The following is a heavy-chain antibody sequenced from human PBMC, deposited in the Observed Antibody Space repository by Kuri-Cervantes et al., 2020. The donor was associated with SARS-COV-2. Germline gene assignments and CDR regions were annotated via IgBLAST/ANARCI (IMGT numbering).Heavy chain of an antibody. J-gene: IGHJ2*01. V-gene: IGHV3-30-3*01. D-gene: IGHD3-22*01. Sequence: SCEVSGLTFGSHAMHWVRQAPGKGLEWVAVISSDGGNKYYADSVRGRFTISRDNSKNTLYLRLNTLRAEDTAVYHCAREYVYDTTGYFYWYFDLWGRGTLVTVSS. CDR2: ISSDGGNK. CDR1: GLTFGSHA. CDR3: AREYVYDTTGYFYWYFDL.